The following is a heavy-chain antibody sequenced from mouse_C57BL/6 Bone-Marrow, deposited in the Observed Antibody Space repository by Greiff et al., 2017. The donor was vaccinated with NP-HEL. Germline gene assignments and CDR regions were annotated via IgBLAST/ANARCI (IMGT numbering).Heavy chain of an antibody. V-gene: IGHV5-12*01. CDR2: ISNGGGST. CDR3: ARHPSSHYAMDY. Sequence: EVMLVESGGGLVQPGGSLKLSCAASGFTFSDYYMYWVRQTPEKRLEWVAYISNGGGSTYYPDTVKGRFTISRDNAKNTLYLQMSRLKSEDTAMYYCARHPSSHYAMDYWGQGTSVTVSS. J-gene: IGHJ4*01. D-gene: IGHD1-1*01. CDR1: GFTFSDYY.